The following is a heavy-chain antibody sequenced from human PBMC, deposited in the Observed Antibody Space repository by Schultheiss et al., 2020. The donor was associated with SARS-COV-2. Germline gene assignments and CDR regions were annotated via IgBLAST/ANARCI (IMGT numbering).Heavy chain of an antibody. CDR3: ARAAAAARFDY. D-gene: IGHD6-25*01. V-gene: IGHV3-53*01. CDR1: GFSVSSNY. Sequence: GGSLRLSCAASGFSVSSNYMSWVRQAPGKGLEWVSVIYSGGRTYYADSVKGRFTISRDNSKNTLYLQMNSLRAEDMAVYYCARAAAAARFDYWGQGTLVTVSS. J-gene: IGHJ4*02. CDR2: IYSGGRT.